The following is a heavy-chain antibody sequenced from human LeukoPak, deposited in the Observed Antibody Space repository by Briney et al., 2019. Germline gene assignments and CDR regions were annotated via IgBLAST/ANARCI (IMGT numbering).Heavy chain of an antibody. J-gene: IGHJ3*02. Sequence: GGSLRLSCAGSGFTFSSYYMIWVRQAPGKGLEWVSYISRSSSTIYYADSVKGRFTISRDNAKNSLYPQMNSLRDEDTAVYYCARDQFYAFDIWGQGTMVTVSS. CDR2: ISRSSSTI. V-gene: IGHV3-48*02. CDR1: GFTFSSYY. CDR3: ARDQFYAFDI.